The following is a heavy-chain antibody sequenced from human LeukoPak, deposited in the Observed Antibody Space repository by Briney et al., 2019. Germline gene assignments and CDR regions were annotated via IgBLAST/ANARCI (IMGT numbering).Heavy chain of an antibody. J-gene: IGHJ3*02. Sequence: LGGSLRLSCSASGFSFRNYDMHWVRQPTGKGLEWVPAVGTGGDTYYAGSVKGRFTVVRENAKNTLYLQMNSLRAGDTAMYYCARRSAAAGIDAFDIWGQGTMVTVSS. CDR2: VGTGGDT. CDR1: GFSFRNYD. V-gene: IGHV3-13*01. CDR3: ARRSAAAGIDAFDI. D-gene: IGHD6-13*01.